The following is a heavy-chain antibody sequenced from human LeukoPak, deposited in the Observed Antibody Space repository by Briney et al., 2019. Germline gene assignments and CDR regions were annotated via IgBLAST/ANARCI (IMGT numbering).Heavy chain of an antibody. J-gene: IGHJ4*02. CDR2: MSYSGTT. CDR1: GGSIRSSSYY. V-gene: IGHV4-39*01. CDR3: VKSGSNFLVDY. Sequence: SETLSLTCTVSGGSIRSSSYYWGWIRQPPGKGLEWIASMSYSGTTYYNPSLRSRVTISVDTSKNQFSLKLSSVTAADTAVYYCVKSGSNFLVDYWGQGTLITVSS. D-gene: IGHD2/OR15-2a*01.